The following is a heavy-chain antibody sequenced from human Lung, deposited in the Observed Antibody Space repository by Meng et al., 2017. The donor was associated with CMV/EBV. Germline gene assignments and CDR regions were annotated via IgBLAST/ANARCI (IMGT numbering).Heavy chain of an antibody. V-gene: IGHV3-30*02. Sequence: SCAASGFTFSSYGMHWVRQAPGKGLEWVAFIRYDGSNKYYADSVKGRFTISRDNSKNTLYLQMISLRAEDTAVYYCAKGGDYDSSGDYWGQGTLVTVSS. D-gene: IGHD3-22*01. CDR2: IRYDGSNK. CDR3: AKGGDYDSSGDY. J-gene: IGHJ4*02. CDR1: GFTFSSYG.